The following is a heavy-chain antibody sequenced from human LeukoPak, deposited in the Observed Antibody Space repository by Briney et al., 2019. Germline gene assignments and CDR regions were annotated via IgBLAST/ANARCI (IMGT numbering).Heavy chain of an antibody. D-gene: IGHD1-1*01. V-gene: IGHV4-39*01. CDR1: GDSLSSGLYY. Sequence: SETLSQTCTFSGDSLSSGLYYWGWIRQPPGKGLTWIGSVYYSGSTLFSASFENRVAMPVDRSKNQFSLKLNSVTAADTATYYCARLCLWTTCATFEYWGQGILVTVAS. J-gene: IGHJ4*02. CDR3: ARLCLWTTCATFEY. CDR2: VYYSGST.